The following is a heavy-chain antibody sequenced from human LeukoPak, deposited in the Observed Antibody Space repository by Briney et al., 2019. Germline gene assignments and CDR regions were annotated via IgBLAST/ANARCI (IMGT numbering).Heavy chain of an antibody. J-gene: IGHJ4*02. CDR1: GFTFSDHY. D-gene: IGHD1-26*01. CDR3: AREWDSGSYYLGYFDY. V-gene: IGHV3-72*01. Sequence: GGSLRLSCAASGFTFSDHYMDWVRQAPGKGLECVGRIRNKANSYTTEYAASVKGRFTISRDDSKNSLYLQMNSLKCEDTAVYYCAREWDSGSYYLGYFDYWGQGTLVTVSS. CDR2: IRNKANSYTT.